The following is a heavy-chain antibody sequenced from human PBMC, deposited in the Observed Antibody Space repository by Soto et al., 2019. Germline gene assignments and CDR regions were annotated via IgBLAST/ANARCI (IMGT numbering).Heavy chain of an antibody. V-gene: IGHV1-69*01. CDR2: IIPPFGTT. J-gene: IGHJ4*02. CDR3: ARGLRLYHSGPSQHDY. Sequence: QVQLVQSGAEVKKPGSSVRVSCKTSGDTFSRYTVNWVRQAPRQGLEWMGGIIPPFGTTNYAPTVQDRVTITADESMNSVYMELGSLRSEHTALSYCARGLRLYHSGPSQHDYWGQGTLVTVAS. CDR1: GDTFSRYT. D-gene: IGHD2-8*01.